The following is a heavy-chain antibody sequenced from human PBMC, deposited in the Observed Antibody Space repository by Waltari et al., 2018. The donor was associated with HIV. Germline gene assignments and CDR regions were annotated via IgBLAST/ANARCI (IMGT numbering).Heavy chain of an antibody. D-gene: IGHD3-3*02. CDR2: VYHDGTI. J-gene: IGHJ2*01. Sequence: QVNLQESGPGLVKPSETLSLTCTVSGASIRTTYYWAWIRQSPGKGPEWIGSVYHDGTIYYNPSLKTRVVMSMDKPNNQFSLRLNSVTAADTAIYYCARDALVFSGWLWHESGDPYFDIWGRGTLVTVSS. CDR3: ARDALVFSGWLWHESGDPYFDI. V-gene: IGHV4-38-2*02. CDR1: GASIRTTYY.